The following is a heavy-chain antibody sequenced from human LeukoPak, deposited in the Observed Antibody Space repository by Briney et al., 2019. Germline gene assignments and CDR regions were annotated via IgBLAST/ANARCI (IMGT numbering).Heavy chain of an antibody. J-gene: IGHJ4*02. D-gene: IGHD3-10*01. CDR2: FIPFFGTP. CDR1: GAGDTFNSYA. Sequence: ASVKVSCKASGAGDTFNSYAIGWVRQAPGQGLVWMGVFIPFFGTPNYAQKFQDRVTITTDESMSTSYMDLSKLRAEDTAMYYCAGGPRGAFDYWGQGTLVTVSS. CDR3: AGGPRGAFDY. V-gene: IGHV1-69*05.